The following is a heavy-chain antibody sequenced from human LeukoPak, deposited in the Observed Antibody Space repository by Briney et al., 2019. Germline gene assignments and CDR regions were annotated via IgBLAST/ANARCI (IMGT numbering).Heavy chain of an antibody. CDR2: IYDSRST. J-gene: IGHJ6*02. CDR3: ARDRGTYYYDSSGYFDDGYYYYHGMDV. D-gene: IGHD3-22*01. V-gene: IGHV4-59*01. CDR1: GGSISSCN. Sequence: SETLSLTCTGAGGSISSCNGSWIWHRPRQGLVWGGYIYDSRSTNENTSLKSRATVSVDTSKTQFSLKLNSVTAEDTAVYYCARDRGTYYYDSSGYFDDGYYYYHGMDVWGQGNTVTVS.